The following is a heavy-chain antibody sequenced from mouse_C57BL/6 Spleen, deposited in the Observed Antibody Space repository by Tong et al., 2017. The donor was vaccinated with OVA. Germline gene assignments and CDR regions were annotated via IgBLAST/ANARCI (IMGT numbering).Heavy chain of an antibody. V-gene: IGHV14-4*01. CDR1: GFNIKDDY. Sequence: EVQLQESGAELVKPGASVKLSCTASGFNIKDDYMHWVKQRPEQGLEWIGWIDPENGDTEYASKFQGKATITADTSSNTAYLQLSSLTSEDTAIYYCADVPAPHDYWGQGTTLTVSS. J-gene: IGHJ2*01. CDR2: IDPENGDT. CDR3: ADVPAPHDY.